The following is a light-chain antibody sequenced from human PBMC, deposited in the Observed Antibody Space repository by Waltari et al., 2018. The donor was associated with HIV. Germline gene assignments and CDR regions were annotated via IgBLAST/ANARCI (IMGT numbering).Light chain of an antibody. CDR3: AAWDDSLNGLWV. J-gene: IGLJ3*02. V-gene: IGLV1-44*01. CDR2: TDN. Sequence: QSVLTQPPSVSGTPGQRVTISCSGASSNIGRNTVNWFQLLPGTAPKLLLYTDNQRPSGVPDRFSGSKSGTSASLAISGLQSDDEADYFCAAWDDSLNGLWVFGGGTKLTVL. CDR1: SSNIGRNT.